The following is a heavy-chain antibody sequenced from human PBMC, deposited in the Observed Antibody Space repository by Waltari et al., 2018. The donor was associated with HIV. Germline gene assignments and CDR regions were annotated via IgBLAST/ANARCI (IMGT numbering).Heavy chain of an antibody. Sequence: QVQLQQRGAGLLKPSETLSLTCAVYGGSFRGYYWSWIRQPPGKGLEWIGEINHSGSTNYNPSLKSRVTISVDTSKNQFSLKLSSVTAADTAVYYCARRRMSGGYKSPFDYWGQGTLVTVSS. CDR3: ARRRMSGGYKSPFDY. CDR2: INHSGST. D-gene: IGHD1-26*01. V-gene: IGHV4-34*01. J-gene: IGHJ4*02. CDR1: GGSFRGYY.